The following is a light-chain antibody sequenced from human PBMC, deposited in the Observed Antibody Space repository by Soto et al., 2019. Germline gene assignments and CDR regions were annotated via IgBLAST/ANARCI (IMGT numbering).Light chain of an antibody. V-gene: IGLV2-11*01. CDR1: GNDVGAYNY. CDR2: GVV. Sequence: QSVLTQPRSVSGSPGQSVTISCTGTGNDVGAYNYVSWYQQQPARPPKLLIYGVVRWPSGVPDRFSGSKSGNTASLTISGLQAEDEADYFCCSYAGGYTYLFGTGTKLTVL. CDR3: CSYAGGYTYL. J-gene: IGLJ1*01.